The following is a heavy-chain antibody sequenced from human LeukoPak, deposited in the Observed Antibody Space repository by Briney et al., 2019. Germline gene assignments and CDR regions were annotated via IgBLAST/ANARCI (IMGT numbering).Heavy chain of an antibody. CDR1: GGSISSYY. Sequence: SETLSLTWTVSGGSISSYYWRWVRPPAGKGLEWIGYIYYSGSTYYNPSLKSRVTISLDTSKNQFSLKLHSVTAADTAVYYGARGVAATASLPNQYYYMDVWGKGTTVSVSS. CDR2: IYYSGST. CDR3: ARGVAATASLPNQYYYMDV. J-gene: IGHJ6*03. V-gene: IGHV4-59*12. D-gene: IGHD6-13*01.